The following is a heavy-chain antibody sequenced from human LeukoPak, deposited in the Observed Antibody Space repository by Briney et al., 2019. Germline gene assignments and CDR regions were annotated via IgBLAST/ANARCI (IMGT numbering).Heavy chain of an antibody. D-gene: IGHD2-8*01. V-gene: IGHV3-23*01. J-gene: IGHJ4*02. CDR1: GFTFSSYA. Sequence: GGSLRLSCAASGFTFSSYAMSWVRQAPGKGLEWVSAIFSRGNTYYADSVKGRFTISRDNSKNTLYLQMNSLRAEDTAVYFCAKCLGPNAIHPGDYWGQGTLVTVSS. CDR3: AKCLGPNAIHPGDY. CDR2: IFSRGNT.